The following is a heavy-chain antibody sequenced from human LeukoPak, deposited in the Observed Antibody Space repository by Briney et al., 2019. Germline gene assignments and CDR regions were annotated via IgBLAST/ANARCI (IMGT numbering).Heavy chain of an antibody. CDR2: IYHSGRT. D-gene: IGHD3-10*01. CDR1: GGSISSGGYS. CDR3: ARVRPITRVRGAHRGYFDY. V-gene: IGHV4-30-2*01. J-gene: IGHJ4*02. Sequence: TLSLTCAVSGGSISSGGYSWSWIRQPPGKGLECIGYIYHSGRTYYNPSLKSRVTITVDRSKNQFSLKLSSVTAADTAVYYCARVRPITRVRGAHRGYFDYWGQGTLVTVSS.